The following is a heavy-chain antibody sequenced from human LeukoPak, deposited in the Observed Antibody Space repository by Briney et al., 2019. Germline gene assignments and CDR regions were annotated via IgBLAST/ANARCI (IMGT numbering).Heavy chain of an antibody. J-gene: IGHJ4*02. CDR1: RYSISSGYY. CDR3: ARDGGRGMATIPFDY. CDR2: IYPSGST. Sequence: PSESLSLTSTVSRYSISSGYYWGWIGQPPGKGLDWIGSIYPSGSTYYNPSLKSRVTISVDTSKNQFSLKLSSVTAADTAVYYCARDGGRGMATIPFDYWGQGTLVTVSS. V-gene: IGHV4-38-2*02. D-gene: IGHD5-24*01.